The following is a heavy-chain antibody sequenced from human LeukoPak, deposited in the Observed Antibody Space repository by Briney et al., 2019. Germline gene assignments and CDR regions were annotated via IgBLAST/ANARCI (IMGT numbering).Heavy chain of an antibody. V-gene: IGHV3-21*01. J-gene: IGHJ6*04. CDR2: ISSSSSYI. Sequence: GRSLRLSCAASGFTFSSYSMNWVRQAPGKGLEWVSSISSSSSYIYYADSVKGRFTISRDNAKNSLYLQMNSLRAEDTAVYYCARDRRRESLLVVVPAAMGYYGMDVWGKGTTVTVSS. D-gene: IGHD2-2*01. CDR1: GFTFSSYS. CDR3: ARDRRRESLLVVVPAAMGYYGMDV.